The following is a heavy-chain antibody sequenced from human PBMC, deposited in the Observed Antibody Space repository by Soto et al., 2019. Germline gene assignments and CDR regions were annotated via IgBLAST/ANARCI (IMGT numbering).Heavy chain of an antibody. CDR3: ARFSGNTIDY. CDR1: GGSISSSSYY. Sequence: ETLSLTCTVSGGSISSSSYYWGWIRQPPGKGLEWIGSIYYSGSTYYNPSLKSRVTISVDTSKSQFSLKLSSVTAADTAVYYCARFSGNTIDYWGQGTLVTVSS. D-gene: IGHD5-18*01. J-gene: IGHJ4*02. V-gene: IGHV4-39*01. CDR2: IYYSGST.